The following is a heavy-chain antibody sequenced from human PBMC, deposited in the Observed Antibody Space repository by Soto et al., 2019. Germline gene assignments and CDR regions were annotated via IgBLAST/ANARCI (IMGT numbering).Heavy chain of an antibody. D-gene: IGHD6-6*01. CDR2: IYYSGST. J-gene: IGHJ6*02. Sequence: PSETLSLTCTVSGGSISSYYWSWIRQPPGKGLEWIGYIYYSGSTNYNPSLKSRVTISVDTSKNQFSLKLSSVTAADTAVYYCAISSSSLSWFLDYYYGMDVWGQGTTVTVSS. CDR3: AISSSSLSWFLDYYYGMDV. V-gene: IGHV4-59*01. CDR1: GGSISSYY.